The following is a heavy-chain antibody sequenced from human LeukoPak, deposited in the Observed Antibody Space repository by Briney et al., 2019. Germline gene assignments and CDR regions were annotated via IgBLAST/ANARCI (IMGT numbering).Heavy chain of an antibody. D-gene: IGHD6-19*01. J-gene: IGHJ4*02. Sequence: PSETLSLTCSVSGGSFSSHFWSWVRQAPGKGLEWVSVIYSGGSTYYADSVKGRFTISRDNSKNTLYLQMNSLRAEDTAVYYCARGSGWFDYWGQGTLVTVSS. CDR1: GGSFSSHF. CDR2: IYSGGST. CDR3: ARGSGWFDY. V-gene: IGHV3-66*01.